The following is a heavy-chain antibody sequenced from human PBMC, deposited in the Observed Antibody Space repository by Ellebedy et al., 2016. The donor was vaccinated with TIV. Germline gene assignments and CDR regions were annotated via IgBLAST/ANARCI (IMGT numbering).Heavy chain of an antibody. J-gene: IGHJ4*02. V-gene: IGHV4-59*01. CDR2: IYHSGSN. CDR3: ARGAPFPYYFDS. Sequence: MPSETLSLTCAVSGGFISNYYWTWSRQSPETGLEWIGYIYHSGSNGSNPSLKSRVTISVDTPKTQFPLKLNSVTAADTAVYYCARGAPFPYYFDSWGQGLLVTVSS. CDR1: GGFISNYY.